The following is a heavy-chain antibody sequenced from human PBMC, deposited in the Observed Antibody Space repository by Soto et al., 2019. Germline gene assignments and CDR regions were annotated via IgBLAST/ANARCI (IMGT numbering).Heavy chain of an antibody. CDR2: ISLDGCRT. Sequence: EVQLVESGGGLVQPGGSLRLSCAAPGFTFGSYWMHWVRQAPGKGLVWVSHISLDGCRTTYADSVKGRFTISRDNAKSTLYLLMNSLRAEDTAVYYCARAPPGYSLGYRYCGMDVWGQGTTVTVSS. J-gene: IGHJ6*02. CDR3: ARAPPGYSLGYRYCGMDV. CDR1: GFTFGSYW. V-gene: IGHV3-74*01. D-gene: IGHD2-21*01.